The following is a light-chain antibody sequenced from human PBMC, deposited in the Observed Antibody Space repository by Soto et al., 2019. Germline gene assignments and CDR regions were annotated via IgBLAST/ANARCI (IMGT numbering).Light chain of an antibody. CDR1: KNDIGSSDY. V-gene: IGLV2-14*01. Sequence: QAALSQPASVYASPGHSITISCTGGKNDIGSSDYVSWYQQHPGKAPKLIIYVVSNRPSGTSDRFSGSKSGNTASLTISGLQADEEADYYCSSYTSSNPLVFGGGTKVTVL. CDR3: SSYTSSNPLV. CDR2: VVS. J-gene: IGLJ3*02.